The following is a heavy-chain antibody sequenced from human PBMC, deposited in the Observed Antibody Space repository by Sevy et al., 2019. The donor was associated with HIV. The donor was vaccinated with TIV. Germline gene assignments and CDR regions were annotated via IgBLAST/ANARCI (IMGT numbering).Heavy chain of an antibody. Sequence: ASVKVSCKVSGYTLNKLSMHWVRQAPGKGLEWMGSFDPEDGETFYAQKFQGRVTMTEDTSTDTAYMELSSLRSEDTAVYYCAKDRVSGTYYTGDFDYWGQGTLVTVSS. CDR3: AKDRVSGTYYTGDFDY. CDR1: GYTLNKLS. V-gene: IGHV1-24*01. J-gene: IGHJ4*02. D-gene: IGHD3-10*01. CDR2: FDPEDGET.